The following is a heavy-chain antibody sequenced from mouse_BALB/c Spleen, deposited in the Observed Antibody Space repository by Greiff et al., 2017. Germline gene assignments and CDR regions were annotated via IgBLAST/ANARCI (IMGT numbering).Heavy chain of an antibody. CDR3: ARYYYGRGGFAY. CDR2: ISYSGST. V-gene: IGHV3-2*02. J-gene: IGHJ3*01. Sequence: EVKLMESGPGLVKPSQSLSLTCTVTGYSITSDYAWNWIRQFPGNKLEWMGYISYSGSTSYNPSLKSRISITRDTSKNQFFLQLNSVTTEDTATYYCARYYYGRGGFAYWGQGTLVTVSA. CDR1: GYSITSDYA. D-gene: IGHD1-1*01.